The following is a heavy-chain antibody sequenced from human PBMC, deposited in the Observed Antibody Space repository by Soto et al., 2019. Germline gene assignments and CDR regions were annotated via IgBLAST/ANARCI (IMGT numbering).Heavy chain of an antibody. CDR3: ARDHNWKYDAFDI. CDR1: GFTFSSYA. CDR2: IAGSGVST. Sequence: GGSLRLSCAASGFTFSSYAMNWVRQAPGKGLEWVSTIAGSGVSTYFADSVKGRFTISRDNSKNTLYLQMNSLTAEDTAVYYCARDHNWKYDAFDIWGQGTMVTVSS. D-gene: IGHD1-7*01. V-gene: IGHV3-23*01. J-gene: IGHJ3*02.